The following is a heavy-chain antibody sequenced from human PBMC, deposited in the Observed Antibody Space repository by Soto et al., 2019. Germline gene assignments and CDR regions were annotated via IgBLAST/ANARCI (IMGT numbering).Heavy chain of an antibody. V-gene: IGHV3-23*01. Sequence: GSLSLSGAASGFSLGNGAIYWIRQAPGKGLQWVCAIGGTGKNIYYAYSVKGRFIISRDKSKNTLYLQMNSMRAEDTAVYYCATVKPGIQQWLVYFDDWGQGTLVTVSS. J-gene: IGHJ4*02. D-gene: IGHD6-19*01. CDR3: ATVKPGIQQWLVYFDD. CDR1: GFSLGNGA. CDR2: IGGTGKNI.